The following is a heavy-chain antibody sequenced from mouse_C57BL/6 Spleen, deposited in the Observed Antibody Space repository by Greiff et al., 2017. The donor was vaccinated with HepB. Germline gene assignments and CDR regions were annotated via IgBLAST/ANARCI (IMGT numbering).Heavy chain of an antibody. CDR3: TTSSYSNYLDY. J-gene: IGHJ2*01. V-gene: IGHV14-1*01. CDR2: IDPEDGDT. Sequence: VQLQQSGAELVRPGASVKLSCTASGFNIKDYYMHWVKQRPEQGLEWIGRIDPEDGDTDYAPKFQGKATMTADTSSNTAYLQLSSLTSEDTAVYYCTTSSYSNYLDYWGQGTTLTVSS. D-gene: IGHD2-5*01. CDR1: GFNIKDYY.